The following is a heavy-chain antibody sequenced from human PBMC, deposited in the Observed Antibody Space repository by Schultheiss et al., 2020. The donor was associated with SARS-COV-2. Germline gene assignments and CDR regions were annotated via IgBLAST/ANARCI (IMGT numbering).Heavy chain of an antibody. V-gene: IGHV1-3*01. Sequence: ASVKVSCKASGYTFTSYAMHWVRQAPGQRLEWMGWINAGNGNTKYSQKFQGRVTMTRDTSTSTVYMELSSLRSEDTAVYYCARDHVLRFLEWLPFDYWGQGTLVTVSS. CDR1: GYTFTSYA. CDR3: ARDHVLRFLEWLPFDY. CDR2: INAGNGNT. D-gene: IGHD3-3*01. J-gene: IGHJ4*02.